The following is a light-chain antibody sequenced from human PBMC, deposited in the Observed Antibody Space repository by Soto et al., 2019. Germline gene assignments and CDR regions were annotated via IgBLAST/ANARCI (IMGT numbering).Light chain of an antibody. J-gene: IGLJ1*01. V-gene: IGLV2-14*01. Sequence: QSALTQPASVSGSPGQSITISCTGTSSDVGGYNYVSWYQQHPGKAPKLMIYEVSNRPSGVSNRFSGSKSGNTASLTISGLQAEEEADYYCSSYTSSSTLSVFGTGTKLTVL. CDR3: SSYTSSSTLSV. CDR2: EVS. CDR1: SSDVGGYNY.